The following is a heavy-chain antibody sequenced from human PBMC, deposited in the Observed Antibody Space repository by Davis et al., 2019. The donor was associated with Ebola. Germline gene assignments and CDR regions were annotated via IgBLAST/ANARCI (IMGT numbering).Heavy chain of an antibody. CDR3: AKLLVAATFDY. V-gene: IGHV3-69-1*01. D-gene: IGHD2-15*01. Sequence: GGSLRLSCAASGFTLSGNAITWVRQAPRRGLEWVSDIRGNGNTHYADSVKGRFTISRDNAKNSLYLQMNSLRAEDTAVYYCAKLLVAATFDYWGQGTLVTVSS. CDR1: GFTLSGNA. J-gene: IGHJ4*02. CDR2: IRGNGNT.